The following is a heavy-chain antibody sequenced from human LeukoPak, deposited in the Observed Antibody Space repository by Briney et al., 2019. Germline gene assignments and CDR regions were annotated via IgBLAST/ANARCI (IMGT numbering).Heavy chain of an antibody. CDR1: GFTFSSYA. CDR3: ARDSSGWGNWFDP. Sequence: GGSLRLSCAASGFTFSSYAMHWVCQAPGKGLDWVAVISYDGSNKFYADSVKGRFTISRDNSKNTLYLQMNSLRAEDTAVYSCARDSSGWGNWFDPWGQGTLVTVSS. J-gene: IGHJ5*02. D-gene: IGHD6-19*01. CDR2: ISYDGSNK. V-gene: IGHV3-30*04.